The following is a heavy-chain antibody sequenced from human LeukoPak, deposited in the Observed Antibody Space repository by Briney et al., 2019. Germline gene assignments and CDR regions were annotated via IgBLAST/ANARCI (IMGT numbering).Heavy chain of an antibody. V-gene: IGHV7-4-1*02. J-gene: IGHJ4*02. D-gene: IGHD4-11*01. Sequence: ASVKVSCKASGYTFTSYTMNWVRQTPGQGLEWMGWINTNTGNPTYAQGFTGRFVFSLDTSVSTAYLQISSLKAEDTAVYYCASTVTTVAEDYWGQGTLVTVSS. CDR3: ASTVTTVAEDY. CDR2: INTNTGNP. CDR1: GYTFTSYT.